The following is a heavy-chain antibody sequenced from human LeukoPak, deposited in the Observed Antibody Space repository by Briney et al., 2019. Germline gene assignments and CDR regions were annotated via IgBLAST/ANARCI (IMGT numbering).Heavy chain of an antibody. D-gene: IGHD4-17*01. CDR2: IYYSGST. Sequence: PSETLSLTCTVSGGSISSYYWSRIRQPPGKGLEWIGYIYYSGSTNYNPSLKSRVTISVDTSKNQFSLKLSSVTAADTAVYYCARRAYGDSPNDYWGQGTLVTVSS. J-gene: IGHJ4*02. CDR3: ARRAYGDSPNDY. V-gene: IGHV4-59*08. CDR1: GGSISSYY.